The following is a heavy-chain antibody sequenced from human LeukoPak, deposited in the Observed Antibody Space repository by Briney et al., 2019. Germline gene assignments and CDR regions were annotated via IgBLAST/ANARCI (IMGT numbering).Heavy chain of an antibody. V-gene: IGHV3-53*01. CDR3: ARHFVGGGNYD. D-gene: IGHD2-21*01. J-gene: IGHJ4*02. CDR2: IYSGGNT. CDR1: GFTVSSNY. Sequence: GGSLRLSCAASGFTVSSNYMSWVRQAPGKGLEWVSIIYSGGNTYYADSVKGRFSISRDNSKNTLFLQMNTLRAEDTAVYYCARHFVGGGNYDWGQGTLVTVSS.